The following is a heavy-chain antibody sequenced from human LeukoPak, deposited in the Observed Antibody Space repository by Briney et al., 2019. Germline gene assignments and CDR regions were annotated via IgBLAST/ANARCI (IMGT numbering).Heavy chain of an antibody. CDR3: ARRRQDYYGSGTLDV. D-gene: IGHD3-10*01. J-gene: IGHJ6*04. V-gene: IGHV5-51*01. CDR2: IYPGDSDT. CDR1: GYSFTSYW. Sequence: GESLKISCKGSGYSFTSYWIGWVRQMPGKGLEWMGIIYPGDSDTRYSPSFQGQVTISVDKSISTAYLQWSSLKASDTAMYYCARRRQDYYGSGTLDVWGKGTTVTISS.